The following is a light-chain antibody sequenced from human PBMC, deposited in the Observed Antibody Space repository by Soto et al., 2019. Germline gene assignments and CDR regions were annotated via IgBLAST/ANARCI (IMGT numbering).Light chain of an antibody. CDR1: QSVSSY. Sequence: EIVLTQSPATLSLSPGERATLSCRARQSVSSYLAWYQQKPGQAPRLLIYDASNRATGIPHRFSGSGSGTDFTLTISSLEPEDFAVYYCQQRSNWPSSLTFGGGTKVEIK. CDR3: QQRSNWPSSLT. V-gene: IGKV3-11*01. CDR2: DAS. J-gene: IGKJ4*02.